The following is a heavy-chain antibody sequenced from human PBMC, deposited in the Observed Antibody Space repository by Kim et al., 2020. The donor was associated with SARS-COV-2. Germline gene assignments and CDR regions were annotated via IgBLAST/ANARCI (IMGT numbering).Heavy chain of an antibody. V-gene: IGHV1-3*01. Sequence: YSQNCQGRVTITRVTSATTAYMELSSLTSKDTAVYYCAREGSGSYNWLDPWGQGTLVTVSS. D-gene: IGHD3-10*01. J-gene: IGHJ5*02. CDR3: AREGSGSYNWLDP.